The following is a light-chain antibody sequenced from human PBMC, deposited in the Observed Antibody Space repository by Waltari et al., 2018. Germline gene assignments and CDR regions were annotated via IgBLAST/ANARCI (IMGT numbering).Light chain of an antibody. Sequence: NQVPRTAPKLLMYSNNFRPSGVPDRCSGSKSGTSSSLAISGLQSEDEADYYCVTWDDSLIDYVFGTGTKVTV. CDR2: SNN. V-gene: IGLV1-44*01. J-gene: IGLJ1*01. CDR3: VTWDDSLIDYV.